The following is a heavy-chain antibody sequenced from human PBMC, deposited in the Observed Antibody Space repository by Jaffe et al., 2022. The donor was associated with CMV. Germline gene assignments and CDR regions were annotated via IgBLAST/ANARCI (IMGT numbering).Heavy chain of an antibody. J-gene: IGHJ4*02. CDR3: VKEGGESGSYYSGFEC. Sequence: EVQLVDSGGGLAQPGGSLRLSCAASGFTFGSYAMSWVRQAPGKGLEWVSSVSSSGGITYYVDSVKGRFAISRDNSKNMLYLQMDSLRDEDTAMYYCVKEGGESGSYYSGFECWGQGTLVTVSS. CDR1: GFTFGSYA. CDR2: VSSSGGIT. V-gene: IGHV3-23*04. D-gene: IGHD1-26*01.